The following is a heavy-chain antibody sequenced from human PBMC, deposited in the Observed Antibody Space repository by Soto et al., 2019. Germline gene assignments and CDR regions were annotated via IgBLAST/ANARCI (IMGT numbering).Heavy chain of an antibody. D-gene: IGHD6-13*01. J-gene: IGHJ4*02. V-gene: IGHV1-69*13. CDR2: IIPIFGTA. Sequence: ASVKVSCKASGGTFSSYAISWVRQAPGQGLEWMGGIIPIFGTANYAQKFQGRVTITADESTSTAYMELSSLRSEDTAVYYCAREPYSSSTIYYFDYWGQGTLVTVSS. CDR1: GGTFSSYA. CDR3: AREPYSSSTIYYFDY.